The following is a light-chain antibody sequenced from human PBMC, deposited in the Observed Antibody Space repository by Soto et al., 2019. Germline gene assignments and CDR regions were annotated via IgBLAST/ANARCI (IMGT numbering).Light chain of an antibody. CDR3: SSYAGNNNYV. CDR2: EVN. V-gene: IGLV2-8*01. J-gene: IGLJ1*01. Sequence: QSALTQPPSASGSPGQSVAISCTGTSSDVGGYNYVSWYQLHPGKAPKLMIYEVNLRPSGVPDRFSGSKSGNTASLTVSGLEAEDEADYYCSSYAGNNNYVFGTGPKVTVL. CDR1: SSDVGGYNY.